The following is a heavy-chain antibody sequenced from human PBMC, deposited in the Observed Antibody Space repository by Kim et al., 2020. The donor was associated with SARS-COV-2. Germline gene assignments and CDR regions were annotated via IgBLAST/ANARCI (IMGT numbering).Heavy chain of an antibody. J-gene: IGHJ4*02. D-gene: IGHD3-10*01. V-gene: IGHV4-61*02. CDR3: ARGLSMIRGVMHSHDH. CDR2: SYSSGST. CDR1: DDSITNEDYY. Sequence: SETLSLTCIVSDDSITNEDYYWGWIRQPAGQGLEWIGRSYSSGSTNYNPSLKSRVTVSIDTSKNQFSLKLTPATAAATAVYYCARGLSMIRGVMHSHDHWGQGKLVTVSS.